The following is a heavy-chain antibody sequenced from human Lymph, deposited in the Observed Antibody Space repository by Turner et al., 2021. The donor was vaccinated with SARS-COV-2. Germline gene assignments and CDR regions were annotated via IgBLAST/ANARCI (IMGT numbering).Heavy chain of an antibody. CDR3: ARRSDATRFWAAFDY. J-gene: IGHJ4*02. Sequence: ELQLVQNGAKVKKRGECLRVSCKGPGYSLTSYWIGWVRQMPGKGLEWMGSIYPVDAETIYGPSFQGRVTITAYKSISTAYLQWSSLTASDTAMYYCARRSDATRFWAAFDYWGQGTLVTVSS. D-gene: IGHD2-15*01. CDR1: GYSLTSYW. V-gene: IGHV5-51*01. CDR2: IYPVDAET.